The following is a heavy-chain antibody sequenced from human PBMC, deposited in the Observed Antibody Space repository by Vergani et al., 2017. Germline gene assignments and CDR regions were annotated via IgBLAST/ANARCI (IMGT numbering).Heavy chain of an antibody. V-gene: IGHV3-23*01. CDR3: ARLSXDTTPYLQGGYDC. CDR1: GFTFSACP. CDR2: ISARYPST. D-gene: IGHD2-15*01. Sequence: EVQLLQSGGGVIQPGGSVRLSCAASGFTFSACPMTWVRQAPGKGLEWFSAISARYPSTYYADSVKGRFTISRDNSKNMLYLQMNSLRAEDTAVYYCARLSXDTTPYLQGGYDCWGQGTLVSVSS. J-gene: IGHJ4*02.